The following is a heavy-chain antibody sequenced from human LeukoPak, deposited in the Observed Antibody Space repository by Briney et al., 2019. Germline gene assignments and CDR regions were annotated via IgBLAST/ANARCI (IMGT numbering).Heavy chain of an antibody. CDR1: GGSISSYY. Sequence: SETLSLTCTVSGGSISSYYWSWIRQPPGKGLEWIGYIYYSGSTNYNPSLKSRVTISVDTSENQFSLKLSSVTAADTAVYYCARGLDNYGYKFDYWGQGTLVTVSS. CDR3: ARGLDNYGYKFDY. J-gene: IGHJ4*02. V-gene: IGHV4-59*01. CDR2: IYYSGST. D-gene: IGHD5-18*01.